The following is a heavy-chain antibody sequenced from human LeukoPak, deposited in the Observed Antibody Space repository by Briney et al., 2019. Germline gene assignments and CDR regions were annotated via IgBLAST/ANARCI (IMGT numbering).Heavy chain of an antibody. V-gene: IGHV3-21*01. D-gene: IGHD6-13*01. CDR2: ISSSSSYI. Sequence: GGSLRLSCAASGFTFNSHAMHWVRQAPGKGLEWVSSISSSSSYIYYADSVKGRFTISRDNAKNSLYLQMNSLRAEDTAVYYCARDSGIAGFDYWGQGTLVTVSS. CDR3: ARDSGIAGFDY. CDR1: GFTFNSHA. J-gene: IGHJ4*02.